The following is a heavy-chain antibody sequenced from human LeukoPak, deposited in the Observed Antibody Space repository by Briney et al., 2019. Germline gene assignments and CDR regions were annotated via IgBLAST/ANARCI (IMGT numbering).Heavy chain of an antibody. CDR1: GYTFTGYY. CDR2: INPNSGGT. Sequence: GASVKVFCKASGYTFTGYYMHWVRQALGQGLEWMGWINPNSGGTNYAQKFQGRVTMTRDTSISTAYMELSRLRSDDTAVYYCARVGLYGDYGDYWGQGTLVTVSS. V-gene: IGHV1-2*02. D-gene: IGHD4-17*01. J-gene: IGHJ4*02. CDR3: ARVGLYGDYGDY.